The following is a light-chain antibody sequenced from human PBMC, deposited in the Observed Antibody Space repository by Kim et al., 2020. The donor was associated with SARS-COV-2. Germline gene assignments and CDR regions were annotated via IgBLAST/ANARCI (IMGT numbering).Light chain of an antibody. CDR1: QRIGTY. Sequence: DIQMTQSPSSLSASVGDRVTITCRASQRIGTYLIWYQKKPGEAPRLLIYAASSLQSGVPSRFSGSGSGTDFTLTISSLQPEYSATYYCQQSNSVPFTFGPGTKVDIK. J-gene: IGKJ3*01. V-gene: IGKV1-39*01. CDR2: AAS. CDR3: QQSNSVPFT.